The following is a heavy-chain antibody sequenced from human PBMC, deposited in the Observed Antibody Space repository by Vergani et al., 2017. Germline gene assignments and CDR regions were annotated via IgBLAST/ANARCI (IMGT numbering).Heavy chain of an antibody. CDR3: ARDREDIVVVPAAIAHHYYYYMDV. CDR1: GGSISSYY. D-gene: IGHD2-2*02. J-gene: IGHJ6*03. CDR2: IYTSGST. Sequence: QVQLQESGPGLVKPSETLSLTCTVSGGSISSYYWSWIRQPAGKGLEWIGRIYTSGSTNYNPSLKSRVTMSVDTSKNQFSLKLSSVTAADTAVYYCARDREDIVVVPAAIAHHYYYYMDVWGK. V-gene: IGHV4-4*07.